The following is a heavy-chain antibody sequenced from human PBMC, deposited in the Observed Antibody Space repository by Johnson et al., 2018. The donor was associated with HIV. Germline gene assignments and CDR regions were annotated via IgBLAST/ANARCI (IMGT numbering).Heavy chain of an antibody. CDR1: GFTFSNAW. CDR2: IKSKTDGGTT. V-gene: IGHV3-15*01. CDR3: ARDSTPWGGDYVGYGFDI. D-gene: IGHD4-17*01. Sequence: VQLVESGGGLVKPGGSLRLSCAASGFTFSNAWMSWVRQAPGKGLEWVGRIKSKTDGGTTDYAAPVKGRFTISRDDSKNTLYLQMNSLKTEDTAVYYCARDSTPWGGDYVGYGFDIWGQGTMVIVSS. J-gene: IGHJ3*02.